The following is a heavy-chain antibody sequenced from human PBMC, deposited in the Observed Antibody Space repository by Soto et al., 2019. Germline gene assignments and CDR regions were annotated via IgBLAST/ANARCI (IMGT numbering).Heavy chain of an antibody. J-gene: IGHJ4*02. CDR2: IYYSGST. Sequence: SETLSLTCTGSGGSISSYYWSWIRQPPGKGLEWIGYIYYSGSTNYNPSLKSRVTISVDTSKNQFSMKLSSVTAADKAVYYCARDEYYDFWSGYYEGYYFDYWGQGTLVTVS. CDR3: ARDEYYDFWSGYYEGYYFDY. CDR1: GGSISSYY. D-gene: IGHD3-3*01. V-gene: IGHV4-59*01.